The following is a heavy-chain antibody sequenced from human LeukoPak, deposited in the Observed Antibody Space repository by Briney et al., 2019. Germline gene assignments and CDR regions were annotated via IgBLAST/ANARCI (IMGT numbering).Heavy chain of an antibody. Sequence: SVKVSCKASGGTFSSYAISWVRQAPGQGLEWMGGIIPIFGTANYAQKFQGRVTITADESTSTAYMELSSLRSEDTAVYYCARGGNAQRTYYYYYYMDVWGKGTTVTISS. CDR2: IIPIFGTA. J-gene: IGHJ6*03. V-gene: IGHV1-69*13. CDR3: ARGGNAQRTYYYYYYMDV. CDR1: GGTFSSYA. D-gene: IGHD4-23*01.